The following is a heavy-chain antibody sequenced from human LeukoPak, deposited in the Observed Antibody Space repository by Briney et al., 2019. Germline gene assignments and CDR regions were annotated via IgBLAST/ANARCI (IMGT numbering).Heavy chain of an antibody. Sequence: PGGSLRLSCAASKFTVSNNYMSWVRQAPGKGLEWVSVIYSGGFTFYADSVKGRFTISRDKSKNTLYLQMNSLRAEDTAMYYCTTGGSNRQIDYWGHGTLVTVSS. D-gene: IGHD3-16*01. V-gene: IGHV3-66*01. CDR3: TTGGSNRQIDY. J-gene: IGHJ4*01. CDR2: IYSGGFT. CDR1: KFTVSNNY.